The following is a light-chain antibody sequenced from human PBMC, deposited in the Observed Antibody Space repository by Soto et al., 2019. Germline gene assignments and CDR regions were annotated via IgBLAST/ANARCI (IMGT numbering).Light chain of an antibody. J-gene: IGLJ1*01. CDR1: NSDVGSYNY. CDR3: SSYTISRTYV. V-gene: IGLV2-14*03. Sequence: QSALTQPASVSGSLGQSITISCTGTNSDVGSYNYVSWHQQHPGKAPKLMIYNVYDRPSGISNRFSGSKSGNTASLTISGLQGEDEADNYCSSYTISRTYVFGTGTKVTVL. CDR2: NVY.